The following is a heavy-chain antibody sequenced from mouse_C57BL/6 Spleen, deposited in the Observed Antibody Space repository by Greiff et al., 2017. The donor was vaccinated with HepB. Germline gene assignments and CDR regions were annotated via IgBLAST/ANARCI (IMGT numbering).Heavy chain of an antibody. V-gene: IGHV1-75*01. CDR2: IFPGSGST. CDR1: GYTFTDYY. CDR3: ARPLTTVVATDYAMDY. Sequence: VKLQESGPELVKPGASVKISCKASGYTFTDYYINWVKQRPGQGLEWIGWIFPGSGSTYYNEKFKGKATLTVDKSSSTAYMLLSSLTSEDSAVYFCARPLTTVVATDYAMDYWGQGTSVTVSS. J-gene: IGHJ4*01. D-gene: IGHD1-1*01.